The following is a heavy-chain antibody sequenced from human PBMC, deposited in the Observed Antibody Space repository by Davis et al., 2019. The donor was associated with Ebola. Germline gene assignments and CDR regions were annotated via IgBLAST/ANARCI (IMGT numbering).Heavy chain of an antibody. CDR1: GGSISSSSYY. V-gene: IGHV4-39*01. CDR2: IYYSGST. D-gene: IGHD2-15*01. CDR3: ARHKWQLLSSWFDP. J-gene: IGHJ5*02. Sequence: SETLSLTCTVSGGSISSSSYYWGWIRQPPGKGLEWIGSIYYSGSTYYNPSLKSRVTISVDTSKNQFSLKLSSVTAADTAVYYCARHKWQLLSSWFDPWGQGTLVTVSS.